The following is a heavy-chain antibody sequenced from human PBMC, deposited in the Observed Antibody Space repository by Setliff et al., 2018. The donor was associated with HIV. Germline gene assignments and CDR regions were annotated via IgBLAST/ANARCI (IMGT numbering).Heavy chain of an antibody. J-gene: IGHJ4*02. V-gene: IGHV4-38-2*01. CDR2: IYHSATT. Sequence: TSETLSLTCAVSGSFINSDYWGWIRQPPGKGLEWIGSIYHSATTYYNPSLWGRVTISVETFKNQFSLELNSVTAADPAIYYFARQVGSQYSYWAYYFDSWGQGALVTVSS. D-gene: IGHD5-18*01. CDR1: GSFINSDY. CDR3: ARQVGSQYSYWAYYFDS.